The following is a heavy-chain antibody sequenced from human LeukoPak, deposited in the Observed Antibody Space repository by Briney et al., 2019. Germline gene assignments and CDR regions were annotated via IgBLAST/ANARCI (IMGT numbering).Heavy chain of an antibody. J-gene: IGHJ4*02. D-gene: IGHD6-6*01. V-gene: IGHV1-2*02. CDR1: GGTFSSYA. CDR2: INPNSGGT. Sequence: ASVKVSCKASGGTFSSYAISWVRQAPGQGLEWMGWINPNSGGTNYAQKFQGRVTMTRDTSISTAYMELSRLRSDDTAVYYCARGYGKQLDRYWGQGTLVTVSS. CDR3: ARGYGKQLDRY.